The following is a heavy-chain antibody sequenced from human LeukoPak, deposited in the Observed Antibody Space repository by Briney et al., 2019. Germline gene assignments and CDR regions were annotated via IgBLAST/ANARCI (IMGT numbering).Heavy chain of an antibody. D-gene: IGHD2-15*01. Sequence: PSETLSLTCAVSGYSISSGYYWGWIRQPPGKGLEWIGSIYHSGSTYYNPSLKSRVTISVDTSKNQFSLKLSSVTAVDTAVYYCAREVFCSGGSCYPLFDYRGQGTLVTVSS. CDR1: GYSISSGYY. CDR3: AREVFCSGGSCYPLFDY. J-gene: IGHJ4*02. CDR2: IYHSGST. V-gene: IGHV4-38-2*02.